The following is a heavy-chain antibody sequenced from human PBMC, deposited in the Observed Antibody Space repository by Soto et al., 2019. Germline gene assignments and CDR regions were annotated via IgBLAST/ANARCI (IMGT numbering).Heavy chain of an antibody. CDR2: IYYSGNT. CDR1: GGSISSYY. D-gene: IGHD3-22*01. CDR3: ARANYYDSSGYYRYDAFDI. V-gene: IGHV4-59*08. Sequence: ETLSLTCTVSGGSISSYYWSWIRQPPGKGLEWIGYIYYSGNTNYNPSLKSRVTISVDTSKNQFSLKLRSVTAADTAVYYCARANYYDSSGYYRYDAFDIWGQGTMVTVSS. J-gene: IGHJ3*02.